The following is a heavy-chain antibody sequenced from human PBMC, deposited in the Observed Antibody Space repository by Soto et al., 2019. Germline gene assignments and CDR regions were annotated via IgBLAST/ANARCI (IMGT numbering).Heavy chain of an antibody. J-gene: IGHJ5*02. V-gene: IGHV4-30-4*01. CDR3: ARCPYDFWSGYLTVGFDP. Sequence: SETLSLTCTVSGGSISSGDYYWSWIRQPPGKVLEWIGYIYYSGSTYYNPSLKSRVTISVDTSKNQFSLKLSSVTAADTAVYYCARCPYDFWSGYLTVGFDPWGQGTLVTVSS. D-gene: IGHD3-3*01. CDR2: IYYSGST. CDR1: GGSISSGDYY.